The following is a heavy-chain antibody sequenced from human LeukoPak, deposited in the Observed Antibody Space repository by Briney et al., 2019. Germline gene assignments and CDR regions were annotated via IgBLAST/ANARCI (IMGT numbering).Heavy chain of an antibody. CDR2: INPNSGNT. V-gene: IGHV1-8*02. Sequence: ASVEVSCKASGYTFTGYYMHWVRPAPGQGLEWMGWINPNSGNTGYAQKFQGRVTMTRNTSISTAYMELSSLRSEDTAVYYCARGQTQDYVWGSYRPPIDYWGQGTLVTVSS. D-gene: IGHD3-16*02. CDR3: ARGQTQDYVWGSYRPPIDY. J-gene: IGHJ4*02. CDR1: GYTFTGYY.